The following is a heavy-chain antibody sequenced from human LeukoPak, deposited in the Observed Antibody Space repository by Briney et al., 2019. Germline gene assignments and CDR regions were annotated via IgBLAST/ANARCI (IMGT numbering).Heavy chain of an antibody. CDR1: GFTFSSYT. CDR2: ISDTGGTT. Sequence: PGGSLRLSCTASGFTFSSYTMNWVRQAPGKGLDWVSGISDTGGTTYYADSLKGRFTISRDNSKNTLYLQINSLRVEDTAVYYCARGRGNTAYQVMYWGQGSLVTVSS. V-gene: IGHV3-23*01. J-gene: IGHJ4*02. CDR3: ARGRGNTAYQVMY. D-gene: IGHD2-2*01.